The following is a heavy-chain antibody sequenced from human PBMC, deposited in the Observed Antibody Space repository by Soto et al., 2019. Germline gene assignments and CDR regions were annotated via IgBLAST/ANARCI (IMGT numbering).Heavy chain of an antibody. CDR2: ISYSGST. CDR3: ARDGYCSGGTCYPTKFDY. V-gene: IGHV4-59*01. D-gene: IGHD2-15*01. Sequence: QVQLQESGPGLVKPSETLSLTCTVSGGSISSYYWNWIRQPPGKGLEWIGNISYSGSTNYNPSLKSRVTMSVATXXXHXXLKLSSVTAADTAVYYCARDGYCSGGTCYPTKFDYWGQGTLVTVSS. J-gene: IGHJ4*02. CDR1: GGSISSYY.